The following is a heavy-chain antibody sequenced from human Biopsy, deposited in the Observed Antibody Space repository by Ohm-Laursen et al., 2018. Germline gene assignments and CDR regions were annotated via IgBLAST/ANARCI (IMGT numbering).Heavy chain of an antibody. D-gene: IGHD5-12*01. J-gene: IGHJ4*02. CDR1: GGSFTGHY. Sequence: SQTLSLTCTVSGGSFTGHYWSWIRQPPGKGLEWIGNILYSANTYYNPSLKSRVTISVDTSKNQFSLKLSSVTAADTAVYYCARLGSGDYFPTFFDFWGQGALVTVSS. CDR3: ARLGSGDYFPTFFDF. CDR2: ILYSANT. V-gene: IGHV4-31*02.